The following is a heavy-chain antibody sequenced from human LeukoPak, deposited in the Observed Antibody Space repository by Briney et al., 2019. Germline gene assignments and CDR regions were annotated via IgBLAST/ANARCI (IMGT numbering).Heavy chain of an antibody. J-gene: IGHJ5*02. CDR2: IIPIFGTA. V-gene: IGHV1-69*13. Sequence: SVKVSCKASGGTFSSYAISWVRQAPGQGLEWMGGIIPIFGTANYAQKFQGRVTITADESTSTAYMELSSLRSEDTAVYYCARDPGIGPNWFDPWGQGTLVTVST. D-gene: IGHD6-13*01. CDR3: ARDPGIGPNWFDP. CDR1: GGTFSSYA.